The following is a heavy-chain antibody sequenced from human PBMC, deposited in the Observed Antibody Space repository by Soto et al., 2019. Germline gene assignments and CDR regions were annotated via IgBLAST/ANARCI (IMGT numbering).Heavy chain of an antibody. V-gene: IGHV3-21*01. CDR1: GFTFSSYS. Sequence: GGSLRLSCAASGFTFSSYSMNWVRQAPGKGLEWVSSISSSSSYIYYADSVKGRFTISRDNAKNSLYLQMNSLRAEDTAVYYCARGGYCSSTSCYLGYYYGMDIWGQGTTVTVSS. CDR3: ARGGYCSSTSCYLGYYYGMDI. CDR2: ISSSSSYI. J-gene: IGHJ6*02. D-gene: IGHD2-2*01.